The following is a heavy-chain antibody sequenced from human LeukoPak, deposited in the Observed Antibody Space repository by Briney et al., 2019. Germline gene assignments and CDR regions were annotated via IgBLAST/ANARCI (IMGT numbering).Heavy chain of an antibody. J-gene: IGHJ6*02. CDR1: GFTFSSYW. V-gene: IGHV3-7*04. CDR3: ARHSGTNYYYYGMDV. Sequence: GGSLRLSCAASGFTFSSYWMSWVRQAPGKGLEWVANIKQDGSEKYYVDSVKGRFTISRDNSKNTLYLQMNSLRAEDTAVYYCARHSGTNYYYYGMDVWGQGTTVTVSS. D-gene: IGHD1-26*01. CDR2: IKQDGSEK.